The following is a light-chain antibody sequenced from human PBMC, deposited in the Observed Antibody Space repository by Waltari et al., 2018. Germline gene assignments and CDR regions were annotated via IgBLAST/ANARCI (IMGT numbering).Light chain of an antibody. J-gene: IGKJ3*01. CDR2: AAS. CDR3: QQLNTYPRS. V-gene: IGKV1-9*01. CDR1: QVISTF. Sequence: DILLTQSPSFLSASIGDRVPITCRASQVISTFLAWYQQKPGKAPKILIYAASTLQSGVPSRFSGSGSGTEFTLTISSLQPEDSATYFCQQLNTYPRSFGPGTKVDIK.